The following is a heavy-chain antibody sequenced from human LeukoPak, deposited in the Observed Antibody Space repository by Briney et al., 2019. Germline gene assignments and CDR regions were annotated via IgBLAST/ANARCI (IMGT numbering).Heavy chain of an antibody. CDR1: GGSISSGDYY. CDR2: IYYSGST. Sequence: SETLSLTCTVSGGSISSGDYYWSWIRQPPRKGLEWIGYIYYSGSTYYNPSLKSRVTISVDTSKNQFSLKLSSVTAADTAVYYCARVDYGDYGFDYWGQGTLVTVSS. D-gene: IGHD4-17*01. J-gene: IGHJ4*02. CDR3: ARVDYGDYGFDY. V-gene: IGHV4-30-4*01.